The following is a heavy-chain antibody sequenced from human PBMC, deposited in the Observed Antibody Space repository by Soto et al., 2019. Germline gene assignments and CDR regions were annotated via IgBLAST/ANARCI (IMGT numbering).Heavy chain of an antibody. CDR2: INHSGST. CDR1: VGSFSGYY. V-gene: IGHV4-34*01. J-gene: IGHJ5*02. CDR3: ARVANYDILTGYYPTYNWFEP. Sequence: PSETLSLTCAFYVGSFSGYYWSWIRHPPGKWLEWIGEINHSGSTNYNPSLKSRVTISVDTSKNQFSLKLSSVTAADTAVYYCARVANYDILTGYYPTYNWFEPWGQGTLVSVSS. D-gene: IGHD3-9*01.